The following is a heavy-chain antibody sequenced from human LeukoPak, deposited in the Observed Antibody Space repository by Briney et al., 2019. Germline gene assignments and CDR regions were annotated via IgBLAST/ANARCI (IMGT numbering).Heavy chain of an antibody. CDR3: AKDLMSGSYFHNWYFDL. V-gene: IGHV3-9*01. D-gene: IGHD1-26*01. CDR2: ISWNSGSI. CDR1: GFTFDDYA. Sequence: PGGSLRLSCAASGFTFDDYAMPWVRQAPGKGLEWVSGISWNSGSIGYADSVKGRFTISRDNAKNSLYLQMNSLRAEDTALYYCAKDLMSGSYFHNWYFDLRGRGTLVTVSS. J-gene: IGHJ2*01.